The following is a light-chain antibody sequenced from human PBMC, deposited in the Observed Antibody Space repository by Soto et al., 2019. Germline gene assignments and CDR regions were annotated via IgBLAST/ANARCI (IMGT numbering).Light chain of an antibody. CDR3: QQYDNLPLT. CDR2: DAS. Sequence: DIQMTHSPSPLSASVWDRVTITCQASQDISNYLNWYQQKPGKAPKLLIYDASNLETGVPSRFSGSGSGTDFTFTISSLQPEDIATYYCQQYDNLPLTFGGGTKVDIK. CDR1: QDISNY. V-gene: IGKV1-33*01. J-gene: IGKJ4*01.